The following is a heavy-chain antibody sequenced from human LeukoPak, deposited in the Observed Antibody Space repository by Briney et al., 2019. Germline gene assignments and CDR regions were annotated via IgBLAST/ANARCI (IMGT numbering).Heavy chain of an antibody. D-gene: IGHD3-9*01. V-gene: IGHV3-7*01. J-gene: IGHJ4*02. CDR3: ARSLRYFDWLHTSSYFDY. CDR2: IKQDGSEK. Sequence: GGSLRLSGAASGFTFSSYWMSWVRQAPGKGLEWVANIKQDGSEKYYVDSVKGRFTISRDNAKNSLYLQMNSLRAEDTAVYYCARSLRYFDWLHTSSYFDYWGQGTLVTVSS. CDR1: GFTFSSYW.